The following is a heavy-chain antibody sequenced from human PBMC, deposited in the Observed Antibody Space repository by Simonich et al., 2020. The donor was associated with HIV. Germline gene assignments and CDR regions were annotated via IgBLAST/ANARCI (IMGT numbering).Heavy chain of an antibody. CDR1: GYTFTGYY. J-gene: IGHJ4*02. CDR3: ARDRTVYYFDY. V-gene: IGHV1-2*06. CDR2: TNPNSGGT. D-gene: IGHD1-1*01. Sequence: QVQLVQSGAEVKKPGASVKVSCKASGYTFTGYYIHWVRQAPGQGLGGMGRTNPNSGGTNYAQKFQGRVTMTRDTSISTAYMELSRLRSDDTAVYYCARDRTVYYFDYWGQGTLVTVSS.